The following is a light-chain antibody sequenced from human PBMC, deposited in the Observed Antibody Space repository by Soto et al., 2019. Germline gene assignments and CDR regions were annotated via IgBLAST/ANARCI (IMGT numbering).Light chain of an antibody. V-gene: IGKV3-15*01. CDR1: ESVVSN. J-gene: IGKJ1*01. CDR3: QQYTHWPVWS. Sequence: EIVLTQSPGTLSLSPGERATLSCRAIESVVSNYLAWYQLKPGQAPRLLIYGPSTRATGVPARFSGSGSGTEFTLTISSLQSEDFAMYYCQQYTHWPVWSFGQGTKVDI. CDR2: GPS.